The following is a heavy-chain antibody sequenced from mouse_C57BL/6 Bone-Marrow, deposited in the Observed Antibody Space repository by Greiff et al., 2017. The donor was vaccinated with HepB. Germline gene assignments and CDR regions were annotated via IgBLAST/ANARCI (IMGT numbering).Heavy chain of an antibody. V-gene: IGHV1-55*01. CDR1: GYTFTSYW. CDR2: SYPGSGST. Sequence: QVQLQQPGAELVKPGASVKMSCKASGYTFTSYWITWVKQRPGQGLEWIGDSYPGSGSTNYNEKFKSKATLTVDTSSSTAYMQLSSLTSEDSAVYYCARGYTTASYYFDYWGQGTTLTVSS. J-gene: IGHJ2*01. D-gene: IGHD1-2*01. CDR3: ARGYTTASYYFDY.